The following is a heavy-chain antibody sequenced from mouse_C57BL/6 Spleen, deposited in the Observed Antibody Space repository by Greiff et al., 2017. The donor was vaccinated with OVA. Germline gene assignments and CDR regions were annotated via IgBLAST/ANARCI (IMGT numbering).Heavy chain of an antibody. V-gene: IGHV1-82*01. CDR1: GYAFSSSW. CDR3: ARCDYAGRAYYFDY. CDR2: IYPGDGDT. Sequence: VQLQQSGPELVKPGASVKISCKASGYAFSSSWMNWVKQRPGKGLEWIGRIYPGDGDTNYNGKFKGKATLTADKSSSTAYMQLSILTSEDSAVYFCARCDYAGRAYYFDYWGQGTTLTVSS. J-gene: IGHJ2*01. D-gene: IGHD2-4*01.